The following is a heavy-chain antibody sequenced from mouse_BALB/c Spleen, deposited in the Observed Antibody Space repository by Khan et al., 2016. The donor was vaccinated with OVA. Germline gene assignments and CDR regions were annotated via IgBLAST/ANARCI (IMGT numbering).Heavy chain of an antibody. CDR3: ARNNNWYFDV. D-gene: IGHD1-1*01. CDR2: IRYSGTT. V-gene: IGHV3-2*02. J-gene: IGHJ1*01. Sequence: EVQLQESGPGLVKPSQSLSLPCTVSGSSISSGYAWNWIRQFPGNKLEWMGYIRYSGTTTYNPSLKSRISITRDTSKNQFFLQLNSVTTEDTATXYRARNNNWYFDVWGAGTTVTVSS. CDR1: GSSISSGYA.